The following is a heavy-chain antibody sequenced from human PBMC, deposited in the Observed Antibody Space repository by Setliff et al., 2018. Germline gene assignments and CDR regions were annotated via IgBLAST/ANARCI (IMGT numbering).Heavy chain of an antibody. D-gene: IGHD3-10*01. CDR2: VRFDGSYK. V-gene: IGHV3-30*02. CDR1: GFTFRSYG. Sequence: PGGSLRLSCEASGFTFRSYGMHWVRQAPGKGLEWVASVRFDGSYKVYADSVKGRFTISRANSENTLFLQMTSLRPEDTAVYYCVKVKKPLIRGSGFDYWGRGTLVTVSS. J-gene: IGHJ4*02. CDR3: VKVKKPLIRGSGFDY.